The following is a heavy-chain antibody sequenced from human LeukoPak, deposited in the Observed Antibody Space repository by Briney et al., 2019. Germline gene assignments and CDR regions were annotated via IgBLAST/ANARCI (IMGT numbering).Heavy chain of an antibody. CDR3: ARASGYTSGWYDDAFDI. Sequence: GGSLRLSCAASGFTFSSYSMNWFRQAPGKGLEWVSSISSSSSYIYYADSVKGRFTISRDNAKNSLYLQMNSLRAEDTAVYYCARASGYTSGWYDDAFDIWGQGTMVTVSS. D-gene: IGHD6-19*01. J-gene: IGHJ3*02. CDR2: ISSSSSYI. V-gene: IGHV3-21*01. CDR1: GFTFSSYS.